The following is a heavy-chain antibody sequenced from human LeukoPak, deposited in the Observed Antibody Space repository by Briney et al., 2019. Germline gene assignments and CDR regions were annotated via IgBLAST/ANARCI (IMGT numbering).Heavy chain of an antibody. CDR3: AHSGRVARQHAFDI. J-gene: IGHJ3*02. CDR2: INPSGGST. D-gene: IGHD5-12*01. CDR1: GYSFTSYD. V-gene: IGHV1-46*01. Sequence: GASVKVSCKASGYSFTSYDINWVRQAPGQGLEWMGIINPSGGSTSYAQKFQGRVTMTRDTSTSTVYMELSSLRSEDTAVYYCAHSGRVARQHAFDIWGQGTMVTVSS.